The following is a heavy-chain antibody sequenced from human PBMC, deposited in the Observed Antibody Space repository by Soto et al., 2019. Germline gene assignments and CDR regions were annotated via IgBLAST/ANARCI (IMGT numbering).Heavy chain of an antibody. V-gene: IGHV4-30-4*01. CDR2: IYYSGST. J-gene: IGHJ4*02. CDR3: ARWLDYYDNSGYLDY. Sequence: PSETLSLTCTVSGGSISSGDYYWSWIRQPPGKGLEWIGYIYYSGSTYYNPSLKSRVTISVDTSKNQFSLKLSSVTAADTAVYYCARWLDYYDNSGYLDYWGQGTLVTVSS. CDR1: GGSISSGDYY. D-gene: IGHD3-22*01.